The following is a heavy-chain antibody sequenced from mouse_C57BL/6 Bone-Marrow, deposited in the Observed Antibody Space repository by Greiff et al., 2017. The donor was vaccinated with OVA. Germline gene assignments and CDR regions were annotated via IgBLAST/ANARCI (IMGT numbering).Heavy chain of an antibody. J-gene: IGHJ2*01. CDR1: GFTFSSYG. CDR3: ARPPYFDY. Sequence: EVQGVESGGDLVKPGGSLKLSCAASGFTFSSYGMSWVRQTPDKRLEWVATISSGGSYTYYPDSVKGRFTISRDNAKNNLYLQMSSLKSEDTAMYYCARPPYFDYWGQGTTLTVSA. CDR2: ISSGGSYT. V-gene: IGHV5-6*01.